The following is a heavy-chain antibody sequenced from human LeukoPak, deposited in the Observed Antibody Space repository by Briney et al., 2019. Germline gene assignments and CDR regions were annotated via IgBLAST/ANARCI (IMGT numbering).Heavy chain of an antibody. CDR3: ARVGGYCSGGSCYPVGFDY. CDR2: INSDGSST. V-gene: IGHV3-74*01. Sequence: GGSLRLSCAASGFTFSSYWMHWVRQAPGKGLVWVSRINSDGSSTSYADSVKGRFTISRDNAKNTLYLQMNSLRAEDTAVYYSARVGGYCSGGSCYPVGFDYWGQGTLVTVSS. D-gene: IGHD2-15*01. J-gene: IGHJ4*02. CDR1: GFTFSSYW.